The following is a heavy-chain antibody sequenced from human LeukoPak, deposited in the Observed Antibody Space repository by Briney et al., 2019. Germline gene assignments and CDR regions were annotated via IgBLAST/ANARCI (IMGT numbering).Heavy chain of an antibody. CDR1: GFTFSSYG. J-gene: IGHJ4*02. V-gene: IGHV3-30*02. CDR2: IRYDGSNK. D-gene: IGHD2-15*01. CDR3: AKVVKWSTFFDY. Sequence: PGGSLRLSCAASGFTFSSYGMHCVRQAPGKGLEWVAFIRYDGSNKYYADSVKGRFTISRDNSKNTLYLQMNSLRAEDTAVYYCAKVVKWSTFFDYWGQGTLVTVSS.